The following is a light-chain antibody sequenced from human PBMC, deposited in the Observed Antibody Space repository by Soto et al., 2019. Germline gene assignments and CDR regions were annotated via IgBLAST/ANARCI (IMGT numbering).Light chain of an antibody. J-gene: IGLJ2*01. V-gene: IGLV2-14*01. CDR3: SSDTTTSTLI. CDR1: SSDIGTYNF. CDR2: EIN. Sequence: QSALTQPASVSGSPGQSITISCTGTSSDIGTYNFVSWYQQHPGKAPKLLIHEINTRPPGVSIRFSGSKSGNTASLTISGLQAEDEADYYCSSDTTTSTLIFGGGTKLTVL.